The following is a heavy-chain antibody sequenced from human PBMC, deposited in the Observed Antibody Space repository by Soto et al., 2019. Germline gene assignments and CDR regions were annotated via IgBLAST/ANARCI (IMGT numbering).Heavy chain of an antibody. Sequence: LRLSCAASGFTFSSYAMSWVRHAPVKGLEWVSAISGSGGSTYYADSVKGRFTISRDNSKNTLYLQMNSLRAEDTAVYYCAKIRQWLLQKYYFDYWGQGTLVTVSS. CDR1: GFTFSSYA. J-gene: IGHJ4*02. D-gene: IGHD6-19*01. V-gene: IGHV3-23*01. CDR2: ISGSGGST. CDR3: AKIRQWLLQKYYFDY.